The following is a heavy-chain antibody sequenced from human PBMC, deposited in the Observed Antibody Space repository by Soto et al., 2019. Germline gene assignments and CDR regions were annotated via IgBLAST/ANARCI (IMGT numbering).Heavy chain of an antibody. D-gene: IGHD1-1*01. V-gene: IGHV4-39*01. CDR1: GGSISSTPYY. J-gene: IGHJ3*02. CDR2: IFSIGST. Sequence: QLELQESGAGLVKPSETLSLTCTVSGGSISSTPYYWGWIRQPPEKGLEWVGTIFSIGSTYYNPPPQSRVSISVDTSKNQFSLKVNSVTAADTALYYCARHRRSITTYGDAFDIWGQGTMVTVSS. CDR3: ARHRRSITTYGDAFDI.